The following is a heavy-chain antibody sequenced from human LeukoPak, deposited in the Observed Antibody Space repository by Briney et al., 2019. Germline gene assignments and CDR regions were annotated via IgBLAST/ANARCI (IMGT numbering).Heavy chain of an antibody. J-gene: IGHJ5*02. V-gene: IGHV4-4*07. Sequence: TPSETLSLTCIVSGGSISSYYWSWIRQPAGKGLEWIGRIYTTGNTNYNPSLKSRVTMSIDTSKKQFSLKLSSVTAADTAVYYCARGKYYYDSNSSYRYFDPGGQGTLVTVSS. CDR3: ARGKYYYDSNSSYRYFDP. CDR1: GGSISSYY. D-gene: IGHD3-22*01. CDR2: IYTTGNT.